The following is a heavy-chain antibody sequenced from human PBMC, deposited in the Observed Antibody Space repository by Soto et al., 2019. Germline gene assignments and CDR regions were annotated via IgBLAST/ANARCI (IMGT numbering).Heavy chain of an antibody. Sequence: GGSLRLSCAASGFTFSSYWMHWVRQAPGKGLVWVSRINSDGSSTSYADSVKGRFTISRDNAKNTLYLQMNSLRAEDTAVYYCARTPQPAGIDYYYYMDVWGKGTTVTVSS. CDR1: GFTFSSYW. D-gene: IGHD6-13*01. CDR3: ARTPQPAGIDYYYYMDV. CDR2: INSDGSST. V-gene: IGHV3-74*01. J-gene: IGHJ6*03.